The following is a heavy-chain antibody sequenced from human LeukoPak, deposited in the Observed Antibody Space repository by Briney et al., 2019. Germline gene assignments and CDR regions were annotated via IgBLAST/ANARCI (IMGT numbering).Heavy chain of an antibody. CDR1: GFTVSSYE. Sequence: GGSLRLSCAASGFTVSSYEFYWVRRAPGKGLEWVSYISSDGTTIKYADSVKGRFTISRDDAKRSLYLQMNGLRADDMAIYYCGAARQYVGAFDIWGQGTVVTVSS. CDR3: GAARQYVGAFDI. CDR2: ISSDGTTI. J-gene: IGHJ3*02. V-gene: IGHV3-48*03. D-gene: IGHD3-16*01.